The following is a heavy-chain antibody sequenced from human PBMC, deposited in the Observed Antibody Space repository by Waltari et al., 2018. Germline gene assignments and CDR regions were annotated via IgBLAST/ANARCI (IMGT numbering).Heavy chain of an antibody. CDR1: GFTFSNAW. V-gene: IGHV3-15*01. CDR3: TTVQRRRRDAFDI. J-gene: IGHJ3*02. CDR2: IKSKTDGGTT. Sequence: EVQLVESGGGLVKPGGSLRLSCAASGFTFSNAWMSWVRQAPGKGLEWVGRIKSKTDGGTTDYAAPVKGRFTISRDDSKNTLYLQMNSLKTEDTAVYYCTTVQRRRRDAFDIWGQGTMVIVSS.